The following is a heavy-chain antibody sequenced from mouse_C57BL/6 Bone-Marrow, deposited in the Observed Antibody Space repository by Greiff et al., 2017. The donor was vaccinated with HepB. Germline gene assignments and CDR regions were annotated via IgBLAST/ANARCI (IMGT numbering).Heavy chain of an antibody. CDR3: ARVGATEVGFDY. CDR1: GYTFTSYW. D-gene: IGHD1-1*01. Sequence: QVQLQQPGAELVKPGASVKLSCKASGYTFTSYWMHWVKQRPGQGLEWIGMIHPNSGSTNYNEKFKSKATLTVDKSSSTAYMQLSSLTSEDSAVYYCARVGATEVGFDYWGQGTTLTVSS. J-gene: IGHJ2*01. CDR2: IHPNSGST. V-gene: IGHV1-64*01.